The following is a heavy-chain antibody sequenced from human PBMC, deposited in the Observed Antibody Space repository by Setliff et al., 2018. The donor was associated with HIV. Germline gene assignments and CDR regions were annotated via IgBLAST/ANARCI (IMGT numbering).Heavy chain of an antibody. CDR3: ARETRSGWYDLAY. CDR2: ISFSAST. CDR1: GGSISNTAYF. Sequence: NPSETLSLTCTVSGGSISNTAYFWGWIRQPPGKGLEWIGTISFSASTYDNPSLKSRVTISADTSRNHFSLKLSSVTAADTAVYFCARETRSGWYDLAYWGQGTLVTVSS. V-gene: IGHV4-39*02. J-gene: IGHJ4*02. D-gene: IGHD6-19*01.